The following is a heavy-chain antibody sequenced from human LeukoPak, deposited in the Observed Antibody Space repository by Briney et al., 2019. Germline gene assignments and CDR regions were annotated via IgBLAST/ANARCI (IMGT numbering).Heavy chain of an antibody. CDR3: ARGPQFGKVAIYYYYYYMDV. J-gene: IGHJ6*03. V-gene: IGHV1-2*02. CDR2: INPNSSGT. CDR1: GYTFTGYY. Sequence: GASVKVSCKASGYTFTGYYMHWVRQAPGQGLEWMGWINPNSSGTNYAQKFQGRVTMTRDTSISTAYMELSRLRSDDTAVYYCARGPQFGKVAIYYYYYYMDVWGKGTTVTVSS. D-gene: IGHD3-10*01.